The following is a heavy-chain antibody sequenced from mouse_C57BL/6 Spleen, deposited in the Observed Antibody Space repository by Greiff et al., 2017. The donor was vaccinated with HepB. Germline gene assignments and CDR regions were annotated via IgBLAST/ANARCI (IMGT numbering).Heavy chain of an antibody. CDR2: IYPRDGST. CDR1: GYTFTSYD. CDR3: ARMTTVVEYYFDY. D-gene: IGHD1-1*01. J-gene: IGHJ2*01. Sequence: QVQLQQSGPELVKPGASVKLSCKASGYTFTSYDINWVKQRPGQGLEWIGWIYPRDGSTKYNEKFKGKATLTVDTSSSTAYMELHSLTSEDAAVYFCARMTTVVEYYFDYWGQGTTLTVSS. V-gene: IGHV1-85*01.